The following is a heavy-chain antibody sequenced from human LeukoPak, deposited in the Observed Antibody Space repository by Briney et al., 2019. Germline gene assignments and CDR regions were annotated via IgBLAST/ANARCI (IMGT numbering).Heavy chain of an antibody. V-gene: IGHV4-59*08. CDR1: GPSISIYS. CDR2: IYYNGNT. Sequence: ASPSLSLTFTVAGPSISIYSSSSIPQTPRKRVERIAYIYYNGNTNYNPSLKSRVTISVDTSKNQFSLKLSSVTAADTAVYYCSRGNVDTVMMDVWGKGTTVTVSS. J-gene: IGHJ6*04. D-gene: IGHD5-18*01. CDR3: SRGNVDTVMMDV.